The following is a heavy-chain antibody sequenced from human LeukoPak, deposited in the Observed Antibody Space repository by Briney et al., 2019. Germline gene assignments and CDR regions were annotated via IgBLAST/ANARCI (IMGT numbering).Heavy chain of an antibody. Sequence: GGSLRLSCVASGFTFGKYWMSWVRQAPGKGLEWVANIKQDGSEKYYVDSVKGRFTISRDNAKNSLYLQMNSLRAEDTAVYYCARDVGGGDAFDIWGQGTMVTVSS. V-gene: IGHV3-7*03. CDR2: IKQDGSEK. J-gene: IGHJ3*02. CDR3: ARDVGGGDAFDI. CDR1: GFTFGKYW. D-gene: IGHD3-16*01.